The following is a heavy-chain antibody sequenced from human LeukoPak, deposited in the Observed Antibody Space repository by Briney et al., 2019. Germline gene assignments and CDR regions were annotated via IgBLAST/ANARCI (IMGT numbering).Heavy chain of an antibody. Sequence: SETLSLTCTDSGGSISSGTYYWSWIRQPAGKGLEWIGNIYYNRSTNYNPSLKSRVTISVDTSKNQFSLKLSSVTAADTAVYYCARGVDGYKDYWGQGTLVTVSS. D-gene: IGHD5-24*01. J-gene: IGHJ4*02. V-gene: IGHV4-61*10. CDR1: GGSISSGTYY. CDR2: IYYNRST. CDR3: ARGVDGYKDY.